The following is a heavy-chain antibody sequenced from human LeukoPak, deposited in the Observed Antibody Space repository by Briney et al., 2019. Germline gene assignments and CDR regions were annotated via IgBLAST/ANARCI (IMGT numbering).Heavy chain of an antibody. CDR2: ISYDGSNK. D-gene: IGHD6-13*01. CDR3: AKSGYSSSWYWDWFDP. CDR1: GFTFSSYG. Sequence: GRSLRLSCAASGFTFSSYGMHWVRQAPGKGLEWVAVISYDGSNKYYADSVKGRFTISRDNSKNTLYLQMNSLRAEDTAVYYCAKSGYSSSWYWDWFDPWGQGTLVTVSS. J-gene: IGHJ5*02. V-gene: IGHV3-30*18.